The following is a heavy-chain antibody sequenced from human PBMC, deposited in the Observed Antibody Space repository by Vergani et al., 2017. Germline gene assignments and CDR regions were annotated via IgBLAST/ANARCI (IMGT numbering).Heavy chain of an antibody. CDR2: INHSGST. CDR1: GGSFSGYY. D-gene: IGHD2-2*01. J-gene: IGHJ4*02. CDR3: ARDVGYCSSTSCYRSYFDY. V-gene: IGHV4-34*01. Sequence: QVQLQQWGAGLLKPSETLSLTCAVYGGSFSGYYWSWIRQPPGKGLEWIGEINHSGSTNYNPSLKSRVTISVDTSKTQFSLKLSSVTAADTAVYYCARDVGYCSSTSCYRSYFDYWGQGTLVTVSS.